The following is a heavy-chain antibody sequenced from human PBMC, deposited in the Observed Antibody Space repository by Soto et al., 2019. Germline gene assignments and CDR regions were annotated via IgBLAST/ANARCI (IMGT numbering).Heavy chain of an antibody. CDR2: IDSDGNST. V-gene: IGHV3-74*03. J-gene: IGHJ4*02. Sequence: EVQLVESGGGLVQTGGSLRLSCAASGFTFSSYWMHWVRQVPGKGLVWVSLIDSDGNSTTYADSVKGRFTISRDNAKNTVYLQMNSLRAEDTAVYYCVRDDVGVGIDYWGLGTLVTVSS. CDR3: VRDDVGVGIDY. CDR1: GFTFSSYW. D-gene: IGHD1-26*01.